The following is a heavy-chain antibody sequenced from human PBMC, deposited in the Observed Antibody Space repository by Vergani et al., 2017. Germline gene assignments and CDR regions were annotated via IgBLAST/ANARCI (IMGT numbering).Heavy chain of an antibody. V-gene: IGHV4-59*01. J-gene: IGHJ4*02. Sequence: QVQLQESGPGLVKPSETLSLTCTVSGGSISSYYWSWIRQPPGKGLVWIGYIYYSGSTNYNPSLKSRVTISVDTSKNQFSLKLSSVTAADTAVYYCARGQWELPNNFDYWGQGTLVTVSS. CDR3: ARGQWELPNNFDY. CDR2: IYYSGST. D-gene: IGHD1-26*01. CDR1: GGSISSYY.